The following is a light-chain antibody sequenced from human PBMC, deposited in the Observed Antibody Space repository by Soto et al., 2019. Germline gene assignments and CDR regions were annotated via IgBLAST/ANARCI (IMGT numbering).Light chain of an antibody. V-gene: IGLV1-47*02. Sequence: QSVLTQPPSASGTPGQRVTISCSGSTSNIGNFFVYWYQHVPVTAPKLLMYHNNQRPSGVPDRFSGSKSGNSASLAISGLWSEDESDYYGSAWDDCLSGPVFGGGTKLTVL. CDR1: TSNIGNFF. J-gene: IGLJ3*02. CDR2: HNN. CDR3: SAWDDCLSGPV.